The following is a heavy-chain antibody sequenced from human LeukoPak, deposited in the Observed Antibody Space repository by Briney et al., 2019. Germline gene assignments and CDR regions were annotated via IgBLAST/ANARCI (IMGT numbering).Heavy chain of an antibody. CDR3: ARLRQWLDDGMDV. D-gene: IGHD6-19*01. J-gene: IGHJ6*04. Sequence: GEPLQISRQGSGSSFTSYWISWVRQMPGKGLEWMGRIDPSDSYTNYSPSFQGHVTISADKSISTAYLQWSSLKASDTAMYYCARLRQWLDDGMDVWGKGTTVTVSS. CDR2: IDPSDSYT. V-gene: IGHV5-10-1*01. CDR1: GSSFTSYW.